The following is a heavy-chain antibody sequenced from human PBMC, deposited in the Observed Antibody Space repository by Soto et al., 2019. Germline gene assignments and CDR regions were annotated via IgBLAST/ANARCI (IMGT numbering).Heavy chain of an antibody. CDR3: ARGWNYYGMDV. J-gene: IGHJ6*02. CDR2: INSDGSST. CDR1: GFTFSSYW. Sequence: GGSLRLSCAASGFTFSSYWMHWVRQAPGKGLVWVSRINSDGSSTSYADSVKGRFTISRDNAKNTLYLQMNSLRAEDTAVYYCARGWNYYGMDVWGQGTTVTVSS. D-gene: IGHD3-3*01. V-gene: IGHV3-74*01.